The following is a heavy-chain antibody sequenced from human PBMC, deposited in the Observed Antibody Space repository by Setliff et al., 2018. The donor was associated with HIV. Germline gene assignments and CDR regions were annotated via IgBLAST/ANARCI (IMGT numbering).Heavy chain of an antibody. J-gene: IGHJ2*01. V-gene: IGHV3-74*01. CDR3: TRDPPTSGWYFDL. CDR2: INSDGSST. Sequence: GGSLRLSCAASGFTFSSYWMYWVRQAPGKGLVWVSRINSDGSSTSYADSVKGRFTISRDNAKNTVYLQMNSLSAEDAAVYYCTRDPPTSGWYFDLWGRGTLVTVS. D-gene: IGHD7-27*01. CDR1: GFTFSSYW.